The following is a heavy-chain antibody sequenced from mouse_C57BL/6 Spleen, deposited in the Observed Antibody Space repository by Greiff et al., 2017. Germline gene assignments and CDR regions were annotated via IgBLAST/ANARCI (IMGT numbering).Heavy chain of an antibody. CDR3: ASLDSSGLAWFAY. CDR1: GFTFSSYG. Sequence: EVMLVESGGDLVKPGGSLKLSCAASGFTFSSYGMSWVRQTPDKRLEWVATISSGGSYTYYPDSVKGRFTISRDNAKNTLYLQMSSLKSEDTAMYYCASLDSSGLAWFAYWGQGTLVTVSA. J-gene: IGHJ3*01. V-gene: IGHV5-6*01. CDR2: ISSGGSYT. D-gene: IGHD3-2*02.